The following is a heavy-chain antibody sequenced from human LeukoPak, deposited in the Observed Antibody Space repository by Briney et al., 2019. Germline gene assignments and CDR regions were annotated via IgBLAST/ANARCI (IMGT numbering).Heavy chain of an antibody. CDR3: ARVIVDTAWRLFDP. J-gene: IGHJ5*02. V-gene: IGHV4-59*01. Sequence: SETLSLTCTVSGGSLSSYYWSWIRQPPGKGLEWIGYIYYSGSTNYNPSLKSRVTISVDTSKNQFSLKLSSVTAADTAVYYCARVIVDTAWRLFDPWGQGTLVTVSS. D-gene: IGHD5-18*01. CDR1: GGSLSSYY. CDR2: IYYSGST.